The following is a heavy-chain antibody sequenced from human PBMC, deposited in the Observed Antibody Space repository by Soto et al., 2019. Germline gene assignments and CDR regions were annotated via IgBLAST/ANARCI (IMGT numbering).Heavy chain of an antibody. CDR3: ARDLGGSYYAPVDS. Sequence: VQLVQSGAEVKKPGASVKVSCKASGYTFTRYGISWVRQAPGHGLERMGWISAYNGNTKYAQKLQGRVTTTTDTSTSTAYMELSSLRSDDTAVYYCARDLGGSYYAPVDSWGQGTLVTVSS. CDR1: GYTFTRYG. V-gene: IGHV1-18*01. D-gene: IGHD1-26*01. CDR2: ISAYNGNT. J-gene: IGHJ4*02.